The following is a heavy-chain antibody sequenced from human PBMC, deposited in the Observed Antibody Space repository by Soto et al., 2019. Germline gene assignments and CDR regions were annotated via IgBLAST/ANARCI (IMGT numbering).Heavy chain of an antibody. D-gene: IGHD5-12*01. V-gene: IGHV1-3*01. CDR2: INAGNGNT. J-gene: IGHJ5*02. CDR1: GITFSTYA. CDR3: ARAISGCVT. Sequence: QVQLVQSGAEVKKPGASVKVSCKASGITFSTYAIHWVRQAPGQRLEWMGWINAGNGNTRYSQKFQGRVTLTRDTSASTAYMDLSSLRSEDTAIYYCARAISGCVTWGQGTLVTVSS.